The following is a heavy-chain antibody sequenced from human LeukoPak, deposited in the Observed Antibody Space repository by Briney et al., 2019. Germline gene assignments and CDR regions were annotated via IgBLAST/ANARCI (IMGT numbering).Heavy chain of an antibody. Sequence: GGSLRLSCAASGFTFSSYAMHWVRQAPGKGLEWVAVISYDGSNKYYADSVKGRFTISRDNSNNTLYLQMNSLRAEDTAVYYCAKVGFGELWARSDYYYYYMDVWGKGTTVTISS. J-gene: IGHJ6*03. CDR2: ISYDGSNK. D-gene: IGHD3-10*01. V-gene: IGHV3-30-3*02. CDR1: GFTFSSYA. CDR3: AKVGFGELWARSDYYYYYMDV.